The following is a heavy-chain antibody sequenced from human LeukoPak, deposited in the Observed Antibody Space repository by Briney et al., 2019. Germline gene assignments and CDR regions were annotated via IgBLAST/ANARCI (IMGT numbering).Heavy chain of an antibody. J-gene: IGHJ4*02. CDR3: AEGYSGNYYPDY. Sequence: GRSLRLSCAASGFTFSSYPMHWVRQAPDKGLEWVAFISYDGTNKYYADSVKGRVTISRDNSKNTLYLQMNSLRAEDTAVYYCAEGYSGNYYPDYWGQGTLVTASS. V-gene: IGHV3-30-3*01. CDR1: GFTFSSYP. D-gene: IGHD1-26*01. CDR2: ISYDGTNK.